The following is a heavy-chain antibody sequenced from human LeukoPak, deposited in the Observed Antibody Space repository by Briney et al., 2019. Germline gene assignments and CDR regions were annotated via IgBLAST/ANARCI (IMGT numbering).Heavy chain of an antibody. J-gene: IGHJ4*02. CDR2: INPSDFST. CDR1: GYTFTSYY. D-gene: IGHD2-15*01. CDR3: GRVNSGGYRLDY. V-gene: IGHV1-46*01. Sequence: ASVKVSCKASGYTFTSYYIHWVRQAPGQGLEWMGVINPSDFSTTYAQKFQGRVTMTRDTHTSTVYMQLTSLRSEDTAVYYCGRVNSGGYRLDYWGQGTLVTVSS.